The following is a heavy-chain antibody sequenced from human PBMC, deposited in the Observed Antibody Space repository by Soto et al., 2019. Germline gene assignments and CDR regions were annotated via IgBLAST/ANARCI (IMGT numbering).Heavy chain of an antibody. D-gene: IGHD5-12*01. CDR2: ISYDGSNK. CDR1: GFTFSSYA. Sequence: GGSLRLSCAASGFTFSSYAMHWVRQAPGKGLEWVAVISYDGSNKYYADSVKGRFTISRDNSKNTLYLQMNSLRAEDTAVYYCAEEATMSTFDYWGQGTLVTVPS. J-gene: IGHJ4*02. V-gene: IGHV3-30-3*02. CDR3: AEEATMSTFDY.